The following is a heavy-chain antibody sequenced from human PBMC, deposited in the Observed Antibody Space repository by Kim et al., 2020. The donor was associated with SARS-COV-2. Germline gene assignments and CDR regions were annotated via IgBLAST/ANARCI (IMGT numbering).Heavy chain of an antibody. V-gene: IGHV4-59*13. CDR3: ASVRPITYDFWSGYLFDP. Sequence: SETLSLTCTVSGGSISSYYWSWIRQPPGKGLEWIGYIYYSGSTNYNPSLKSRVTISVDTSKNQFSLKLSSVTAADTAVYYCASVRPITYDFWSGYLFDPWGQGTLVTVSS. D-gene: IGHD3-3*01. J-gene: IGHJ5*02. CDR1: GGSISSYY. CDR2: IYYSGST.